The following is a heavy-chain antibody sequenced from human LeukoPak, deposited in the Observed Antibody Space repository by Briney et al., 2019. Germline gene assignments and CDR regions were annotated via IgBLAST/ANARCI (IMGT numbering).Heavy chain of an antibody. CDR1: GFTFSTYA. CDR3: AKDPMVRGSTYDY. Sequence: PGGSLRLSCAASGFTFSTYAMTWVRQAPGKGLEWVSAIGPTGRSTYYADSVRGRFTISRDSSKNTLYLQMNSLRAEDTAIYYCAKDPMVRGSTYDYWGQGTLVTVSS. CDR2: IGPTGRST. V-gene: IGHV3-23*01. D-gene: IGHD3-10*01. J-gene: IGHJ4*02.